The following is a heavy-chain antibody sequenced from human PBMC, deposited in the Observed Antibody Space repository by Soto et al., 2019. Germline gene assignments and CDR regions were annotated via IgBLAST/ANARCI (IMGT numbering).Heavy chain of an antibody. Sequence: LSCASSGFTFSSYEMNWVRQAPGKGLEWVSYISSSGSTIYYADSVKGRFTISRDNAKNSLYLQMNSLRAEDTAVYYCASLDTIFGVVNWGQGTLVTVSS. CDR1: GFTFSSYE. J-gene: IGHJ4*02. CDR3: ASLDTIFGVVN. CDR2: ISSSGSTI. V-gene: IGHV3-48*03. D-gene: IGHD3-3*01.